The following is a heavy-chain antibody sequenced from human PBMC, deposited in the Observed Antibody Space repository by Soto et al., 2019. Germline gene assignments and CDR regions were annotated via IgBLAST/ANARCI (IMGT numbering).Heavy chain of an antibody. Sequence: SETLSLTCAVYGGSFSGYSWTWIRQSPGKGLEWIGQINHSGSTNYNPSLKSRVTISLVTSKNQFSLELTSVTAADTAVYYCARGLFSENYYSGGWYYFDSWGQGSLVTVSA. J-gene: IGHJ4*02. CDR1: GGSFSGYS. D-gene: IGHD1-26*01. CDR2: INHSGST. V-gene: IGHV4-34*01. CDR3: ARGLFSENYYSGGWYYFDS.